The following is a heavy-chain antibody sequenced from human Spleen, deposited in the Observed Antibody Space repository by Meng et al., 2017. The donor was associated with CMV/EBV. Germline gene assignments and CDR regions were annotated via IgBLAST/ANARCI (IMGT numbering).Heavy chain of an antibody. D-gene: IGHD4-17*01. V-gene: IGHV3-23*01. Sequence: ETLSLTCVASGFTFSSYAMSWVRLAPGKGLEWVSLISGRAGGTHYAGSLKGRFTISRDNSKDTLYLQMNSLRAEDTAIYYCAKRFGDYPPGWYFDLWGRGTLVTVSS. CDR2: ISGRAGGT. CDR1: GFTFSSYA. J-gene: IGHJ2*01. CDR3: AKRFGDYPPGWYFDL.